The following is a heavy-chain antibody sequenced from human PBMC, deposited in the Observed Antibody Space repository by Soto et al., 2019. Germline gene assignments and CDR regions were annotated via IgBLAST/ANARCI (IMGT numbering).Heavy chain of an antibody. Sequence: PGGSLRLSCAASGFSFGSYAMHWVRQAPGKGLEFVSGISSNGGNTYYANSVKDRFTISRDNSKNTLYLQMNSLRAEDTAVYYCAKAGGYSSGWYDYYFDYWGQGTLVTVSS. CDR1: GFSFGSYA. V-gene: IGHV3-64*01. CDR3: AKAGGYSSGWYDYYFDY. J-gene: IGHJ4*02. D-gene: IGHD6-19*01. CDR2: ISSNGGNT.